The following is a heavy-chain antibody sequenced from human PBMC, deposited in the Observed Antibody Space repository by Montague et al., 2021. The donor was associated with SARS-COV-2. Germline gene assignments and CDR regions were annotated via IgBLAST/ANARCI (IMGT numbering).Heavy chain of an antibody. J-gene: IGHJ3*02. CDR1: GFTFSSYA. CDR2: ISYDGSNK. D-gene: IGHD3-10*01. CDR3: ARAAQKQYVLLWFGELLYDAFDI. V-gene: IGHV3-30-3*01. Sequence: SLRLSCAASGFTFSSYAMHWVRQAPGKGLEWVAVISYDGSNKYYADSVKGRFTISRDNSKNTLYLQMNSLRAEDTAVYYCARAAQKQYVLLWFGELLYDAFDIWGQGTMVTVSS.